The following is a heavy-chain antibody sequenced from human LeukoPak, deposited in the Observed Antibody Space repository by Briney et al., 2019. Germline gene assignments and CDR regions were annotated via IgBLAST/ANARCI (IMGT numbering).Heavy chain of an antibody. CDR3: ARDRRYYGSGSSYFDY. J-gene: IGHJ4*02. CDR2: IIPIFGTA. D-gene: IGHD3-10*01. CDR1: GGTFSSYA. V-gene: IGHV1-69*13. Sequence: GASVKVSCKASGGTFSSYAISWVRQAPGQGLEWMGGIIPIFGTANNAQKFQGRVTITADESTSTAYMELSSLRSEDTAVYYCARDRRYYGSGSSYFDYWGQGTLVTVSS.